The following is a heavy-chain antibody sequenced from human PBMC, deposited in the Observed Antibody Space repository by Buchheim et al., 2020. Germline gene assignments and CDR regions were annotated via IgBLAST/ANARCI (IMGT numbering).Heavy chain of an antibody. CDR3: GRLVFDRVYETYRYLDS. CDR2: INHSGST. J-gene: IGHJ4*02. V-gene: IGHV4-34*01. D-gene: IGHD3-16*02. CDR1: GGSFSGYY. Sequence: QVQLQQWGAGLLKPSETLSLTCAVYGGSFSGYYWSWIRQPPGKGLEWIGEINHSGSTNYNPSLKSRVTISVDTSKNQFSLKLSSLTAADTAVYFCGRLVFDRVYETYRYLDSWGQGT.